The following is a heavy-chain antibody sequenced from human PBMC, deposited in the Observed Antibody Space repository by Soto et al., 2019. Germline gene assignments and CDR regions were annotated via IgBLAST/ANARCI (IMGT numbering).Heavy chain of an antibody. CDR3: ARSQGGSSSLDIYYYYYYGMDV. CDR1: GGTFSSYA. D-gene: IGHD2-15*01. J-gene: IGHJ6*02. V-gene: IGHV1-69*01. CDR2: IIPIFGTA. Sequence: QVQLVQSGAEVKKPGSSVKVSCKAPGGTFSSYAISWVRQAPGQGLEWMGGIIPIFGTAKYAQKFQGRVRSTADESTSTGYMELSRLRSEDTAVYYCARSQGGSSSLDIYYYYYYGMDVWGQGTTVTVSS.